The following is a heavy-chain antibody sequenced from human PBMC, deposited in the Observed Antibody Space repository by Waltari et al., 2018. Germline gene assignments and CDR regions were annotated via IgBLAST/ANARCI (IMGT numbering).Heavy chain of an antibody. D-gene: IGHD2-2*01. V-gene: IGHV3-23*01. CDR1: GFTFSSYA. J-gene: IGHJ6*02. CDR2: ISGSGGST. CDR3: AKHDDPAALLSYGMDV. Sequence: EVQLLESGGGLVQPGGSLRLSCAASGFTFSSYAMSWVRQAPGKGLEWVSAISGSGGSTYYADSVKGRFTISRDNSKNTLYLQMNSLRAEDTAVYYCAKHDDPAALLSYGMDVWGQGTTVTVSS.